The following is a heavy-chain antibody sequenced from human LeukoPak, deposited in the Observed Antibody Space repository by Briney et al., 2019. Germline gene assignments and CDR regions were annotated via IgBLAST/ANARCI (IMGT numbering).Heavy chain of an antibody. Sequence: PSETLSLTCTVSGGSISSGSYYWSWIRQPAGKGLEWIGRIYTSGSTNYNPSLKSRVTISVDTSKNQFSLKLSSVTAADTAVYYCARDHGRDGYTVHGPHFDYWGQGTLVTVSS. CDR1: GGSISSGSYY. D-gene: IGHD5-24*01. CDR3: ARDHGRDGYTVHGPHFDY. J-gene: IGHJ4*02. CDR2: IYTSGST. V-gene: IGHV4-61*02.